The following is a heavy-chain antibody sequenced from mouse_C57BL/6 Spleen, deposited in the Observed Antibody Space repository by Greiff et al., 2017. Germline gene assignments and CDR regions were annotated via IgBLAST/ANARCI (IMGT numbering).Heavy chain of an antibody. J-gene: IGHJ4*01. D-gene: IGHD4-1*01. V-gene: IGHV1-81*01. Sequence: QVQLQQSGAELARPGASVKLSCKASGYTFTSYGISWVKQRTGQGLEWIGEIYPRSGNTYYNEKFKGKATLTADKSSSTAYMELRSLTSEDSAVYVCARSLAGTRGVAMDYWGQGTSVTVSS. CDR2: IYPRSGNT. CDR3: ARSLAGTRGVAMDY. CDR1: GYTFTSYG.